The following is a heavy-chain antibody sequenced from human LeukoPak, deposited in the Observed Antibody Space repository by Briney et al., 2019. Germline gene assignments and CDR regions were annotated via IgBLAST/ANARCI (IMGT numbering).Heavy chain of an antibody. D-gene: IGHD3-3*01. CDR1: GGSVTSTNW. V-gene: IGHV4-4*02. CDR3: AREGGFYRPLDY. CDR2: VHLDGRT. J-gene: IGHJ4*02. Sequence: SETLSLTCGVSGGSVTSTNWWPWVRQPPGKGLEWIGEVHLDGRTNYNPSLKSRLTMSVDLSENHVSLKLTSVTAADSAVYYCAREGGFYRPLDYSGQGTLVTVSS.